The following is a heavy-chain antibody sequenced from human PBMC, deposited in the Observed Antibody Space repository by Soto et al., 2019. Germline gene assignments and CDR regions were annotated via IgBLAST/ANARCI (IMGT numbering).Heavy chain of an antibody. CDR3: AKPMTTHYYYYGMDV. Sequence: QVQLVESGGGVVQPGRSLRLSCAASGFTFSSYAMHWVRQAPGKGLEWVAVISYDGSNKYYADSVKGRFTISRDNSKNTLYLQMNSLRAEDTAVYYCAKPMTTHYYYYGMDVWGQGTTVTVSS. CDR1: GFTFSSYA. V-gene: IGHV3-30-3*02. J-gene: IGHJ6*02. CDR2: ISYDGSNK. D-gene: IGHD4-4*01.